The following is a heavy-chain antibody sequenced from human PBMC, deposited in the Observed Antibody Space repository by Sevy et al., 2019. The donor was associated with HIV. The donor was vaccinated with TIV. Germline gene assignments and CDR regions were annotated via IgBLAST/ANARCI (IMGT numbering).Heavy chain of an antibody. Sequence: GGSLRLSCAASGFTFDDYAMHWVRQAPGKGLEWVSSISWSSGSIGYADSVKGRFTISRDNAKNSLYLQMNSLRAEDTALYYCAKGNPSIAVAGTEGMDVWGQGTTVTVS. V-gene: IGHV3-9*01. CDR1: GFTFDDYA. J-gene: IGHJ6*02. D-gene: IGHD6-19*01. CDR3: AKGNPSIAVAGTEGMDV. CDR2: ISWSSGSI.